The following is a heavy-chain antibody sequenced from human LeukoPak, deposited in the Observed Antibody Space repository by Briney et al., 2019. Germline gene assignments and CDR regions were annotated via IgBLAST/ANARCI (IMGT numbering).Heavy chain of an antibody. Sequence: SETLSLTCTVSGGSISSNYWSWIRQPAGKGLEWIGRIYSSGSTNYNPSLKSRVSMSVDTSKNQFSLKLSSVTAADTAIYFCATHYAGSPSNYFDYWGQGTLVSVSS. CDR2: IYSSGST. J-gene: IGHJ4*02. V-gene: IGHV4-4*07. CDR1: GGSISSNY. CDR3: ATHYAGSPSNYFDY. D-gene: IGHD3-10*01.